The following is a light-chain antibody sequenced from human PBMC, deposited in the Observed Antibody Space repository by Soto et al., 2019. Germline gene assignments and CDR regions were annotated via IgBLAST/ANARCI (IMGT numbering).Light chain of an antibody. CDR1: SSNIGAGYD. CDR3: QSYDSSLSGRGV. CDR2: GNS. V-gene: IGLV1-40*01. Sequence: QSVLTQPPSVSGAPGQRVTISCTGSSSNIGAGYDVQWYQQLPGTAPKLLIYGNSNRPSGVPDRFSGSKSGTSASLAITGLQAEDEADYYCQSYDSSLSGRGVFGGGTKLTVL. J-gene: IGLJ2*01.